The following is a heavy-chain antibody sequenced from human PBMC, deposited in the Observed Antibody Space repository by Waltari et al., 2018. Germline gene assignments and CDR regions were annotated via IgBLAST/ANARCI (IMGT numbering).Heavy chain of an antibody. CDR3: ARGRTKYYGSGRQWGYFDY. V-gene: IGHV4-34*01. J-gene: IGHJ4*02. D-gene: IGHD3-10*01. CDR1: GGSFSGYY. Sequence: QVQLQQWGAGLLKPSETLSLTCAVYGGSFSGYYWSWIRQPPGKGLEWIGEINHSGSTNYNPSLKSRVTISVDTSKNQFSLKLSSVTAADTAVYYCARGRTKYYGSGRQWGYFDYWGQGTLVTVSS. CDR2: INHSGST.